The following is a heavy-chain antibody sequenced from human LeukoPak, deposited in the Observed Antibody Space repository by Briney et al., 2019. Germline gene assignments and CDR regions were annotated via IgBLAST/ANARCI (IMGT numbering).Heavy chain of an antibody. CDR2: IKQDGSEK. Sequence: GGSLRLSCAASGFTFSSYWMSWVRQAPGKGLEWVANIKQDGSEKYYVDSVKGRFTISRDNSKNTLYLQKNSLRAEDTAVYYCARARIAVAGIYFDYWGQGTLVTVSS. V-gene: IGHV3-7*01. D-gene: IGHD6-19*01. CDR1: GFTFSSYW. CDR3: ARARIAVAGIYFDY. J-gene: IGHJ4*02.